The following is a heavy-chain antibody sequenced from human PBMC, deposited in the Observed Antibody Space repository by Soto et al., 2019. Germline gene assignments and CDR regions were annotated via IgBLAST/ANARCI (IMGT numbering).Heavy chain of an antibody. D-gene: IGHD4-17*01. V-gene: IGHV3-30-3*01. CDR1: GFTFSSYA. CDR3: ARGGIGYYAIYYFDY. J-gene: IGHJ4*02. CDR2: ISYDGSNK. Sequence: GGSLRLSSAASGFTFSSYAMHWVRQAPGKGLEWVAVISYDGSNKYYADSVKGRFTISRDNSKNTLYLQMNSLRAEDTAVYYCARGGIGYYAIYYFDYWGQGTLVTVSS.